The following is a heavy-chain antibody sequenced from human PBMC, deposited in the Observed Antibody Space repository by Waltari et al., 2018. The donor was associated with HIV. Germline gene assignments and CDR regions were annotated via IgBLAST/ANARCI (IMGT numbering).Heavy chain of an antibody. D-gene: IGHD1-1*01. V-gene: IGHV3-48*02. J-gene: IGHJ4*02. CDR1: GFMFSNYA. CDR2: ISTRGTTI. CDR3: ARVGTCFDY. Sequence: VQLVESGGGLVQPGGSLRLSFEAPGFMFSNYAMNWVRQAPGKGLEWISYISTRGTTIYYADAVKGRVTISRDDAESSLSLQMNSLRDEDTAMYYCARVGTCFDYWGQGTPVTVSS.